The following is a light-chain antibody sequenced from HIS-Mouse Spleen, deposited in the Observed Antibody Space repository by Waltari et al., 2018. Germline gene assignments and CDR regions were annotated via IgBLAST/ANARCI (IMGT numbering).Light chain of an antibody. J-gene: IGLJ2*01. V-gene: IGLV2-8*01. CDR1: SSDVGGYNY. Sequence: QSALTPPPSASGSPGQSVTISCTGTSSDVGGYNYVPWYQQHPGKAPKLMIYEVSKRPSGVPDRFSGSKSGNTASLTVSGLQAEDEADYYCSSYAGSSTSVVFGGGTKLTVL. CDR3: SSYAGSSTSVV. CDR2: EVS.